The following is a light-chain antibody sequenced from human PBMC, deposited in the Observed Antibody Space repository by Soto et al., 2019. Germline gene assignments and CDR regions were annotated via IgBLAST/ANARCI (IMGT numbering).Light chain of an antibody. CDR1: QSISSY. V-gene: IGKV1-33*01. CDR3: QQYEFLPVT. CDR2: TAS. J-gene: IGKJ2*01. Sequence: DIQMTQSPSSLSASVGDRVTITCRASQSISSYLNWYQQKPGKAPNLLIYTASSLESGVPSRFSGSGSGRHFTFTITSLQPEDIGTYYCQQYEFLPVTFGRGTKV.